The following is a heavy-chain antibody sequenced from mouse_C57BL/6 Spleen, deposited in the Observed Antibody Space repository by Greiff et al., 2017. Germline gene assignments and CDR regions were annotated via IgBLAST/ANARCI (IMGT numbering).Heavy chain of an antibody. CDR1: GYTFTSYW. V-gene: IGHV1-52*01. CDR3: ARDVYDAMDY. CDR2: IDPSDSET. J-gene: IGHJ4*01. Sequence: VQLQQPGAELVRPGSSVKLSCKASGYTFTSYWMHWVKQRPIQGLEWIGNIDPSDSETHYNQKFKDKATLTVDKSSSTAYMQLSSLTSADSAVYYGARDVYDAMDYWGQGTSVTVSS.